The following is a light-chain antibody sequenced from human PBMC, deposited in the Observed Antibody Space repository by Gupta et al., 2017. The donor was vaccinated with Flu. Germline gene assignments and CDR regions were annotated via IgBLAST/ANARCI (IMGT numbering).Light chain of an antibody. CDR3: QSHDSSLSGYV. V-gene: IGLV1-40*01. Sequence: QSVLTQPPSLSGAPGQRVTIPCTGSSSNIGAGYDVQWYQQLPGTAPKLLIYGSSNRPSGVPDRFSASKSGTSASLAITGLQAEDEADYYCQSHDSSLSGYVFGTGTKVTVL. CDR1: SSNIGAGYD. CDR2: GSS. J-gene: IGLJ1*01.